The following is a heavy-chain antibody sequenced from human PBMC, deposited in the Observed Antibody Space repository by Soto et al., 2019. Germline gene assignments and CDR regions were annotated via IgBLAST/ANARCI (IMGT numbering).Heavy chain of an antibody. D-gene: IGHD4-17*01. Sequence: GGSLRLSCAASGFTFSSYGMHWVRQAPGKGLEWVAVISYDGSNKYYADSVKGRFTISRDNSKNTLYLQMNSLRAEGTAVYYCAKDPVDLPDDYGDQMNYYYYYGMDVWGQGTTVTVSS. CDR1: GFTFSSYG. CDR2: ISYDGSNK. V-gene: IGHV3-30*18. J-gene: IGHJ6*02. CDR3: AKDPVDLPDDYGDQMNYYYYYGMDV.